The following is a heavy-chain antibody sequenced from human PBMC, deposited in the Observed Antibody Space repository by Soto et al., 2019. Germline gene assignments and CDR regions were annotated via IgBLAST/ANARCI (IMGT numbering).Heavy chain of an antibody. V-gene: IGHV4-39*01. CDR2: IYYSGST. J-gene: IGHJ4*02. D-gene: IGHD3-3*01. CDR3: AGQYYDFWSGYYYYSDY. Sequence: PSETLSLTCTVSGGSISSSSYYWGWIRQPPGKGLEWIGSIYYSGSTYYNPSLKSRVTISVDTSKNQFSLKLSSVTAADTAVYYCAGQYYDFWSGYYYYSDYWGQGTLVTVSS. CDR1: GGSISSSSYY.